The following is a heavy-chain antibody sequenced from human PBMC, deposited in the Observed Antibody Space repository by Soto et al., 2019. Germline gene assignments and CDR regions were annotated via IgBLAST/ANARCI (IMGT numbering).Heavy chain of an antibody. J-gene: IGHJ6*02. CDR1: GFTFSNYG. V-gene: IGHV3-33*01. Sequence: WGSLRLSCAASGFTFSNYGMHWVRQAPGKGLEWVAVIWYDGSNKYYADSAKGRFTISRDNSKNTLYLQMNSLRAEDTAVYYCARDDIPGRAVAIYGMDVWGQGTTVTVSS. CDR2: IWYDGSNK. CDR3: ARDDIPGRAVAIYGMDV. D-gene: IGHD6-19*01.